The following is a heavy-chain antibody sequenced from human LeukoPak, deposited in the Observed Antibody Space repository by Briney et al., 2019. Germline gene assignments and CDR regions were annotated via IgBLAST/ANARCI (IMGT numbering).Heavy chain of an antibody. J-gene: IGHJ5*02. CDR2: ISSSSSSYI. D-gene: IGHD3-9*01. Sequence: PGGSLRLSCAASGFTFSSYSMNWVRQAPGKGLEWVSSISSSSSSYIYYADSVKGRFTISRDNAKNSLYLQMNSLRAEDTAVYYCARDRDLTGSNWFDPWGQGTLVTVSS. CDR1: GFTFSSYS. CDR3: ARDRDLTGSNWFDP. V-gene: IGHV3-21*01.